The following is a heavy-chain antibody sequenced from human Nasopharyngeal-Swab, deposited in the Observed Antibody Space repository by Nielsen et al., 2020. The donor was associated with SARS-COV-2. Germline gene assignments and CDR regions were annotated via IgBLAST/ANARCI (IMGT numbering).Heavy chain of an antibody. Sequence: WIRQPPGKGLEWIGYIYYGGSTNYNPSLKSRVTISVDTSKNQFSLKLSSVTAADTAVYYCARDRVTGFLGQVYYYYGMDVWGQGTTVTVSS. V-gene: IGHV4-59*01. D-gene: IGHD3-3*01. CDR3: ARDRVTGFLGQVYYYYGMDV. J-gene: IGHJ6*02. CDR2: IYYGGST.